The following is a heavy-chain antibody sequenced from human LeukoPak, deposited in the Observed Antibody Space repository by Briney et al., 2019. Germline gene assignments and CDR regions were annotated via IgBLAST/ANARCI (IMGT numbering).Heavy chain of an antibody. V-gene: IGHV4-39*01. D-gene: IGHD1-26*01. J-gene: IGHJ4*02. CDR2: IYYSGST. Sequence: TSSETLSLTCTISGGSISSSSYYWGWIRQPPGKGLEWIGSIYYSGSTYYNPSLKSRVTISVDTSKNQFSLKLSSVTAADTAVYYCARQRGAFAYGGQGTLVTVSS. CDR1: GGSISSSSYY. CDR3: ARQRGAFAY.